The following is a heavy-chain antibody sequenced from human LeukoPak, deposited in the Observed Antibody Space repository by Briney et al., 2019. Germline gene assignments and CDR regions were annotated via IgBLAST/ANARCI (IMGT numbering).Heavy chain of an antibody. CDR3: AHSRHTARVEN. J-gene: IGHJ4*02. D-gene: IGHD5-18*01. CDR1: GLSLSSSGVG. V-gene: IGHV2-5*02. Sequence: ESGPRLSNPTQTLTLTCTFLGLSLSSSGVGVGWIRQPQGKALDWLAPIYWDDDKRYSPSLTTRLTITKDTSQNDVVLTLTNFDPVDTGTYYYAHSRHTARVENWVQGTLVTVSS. CDR2: IYWDDDK.